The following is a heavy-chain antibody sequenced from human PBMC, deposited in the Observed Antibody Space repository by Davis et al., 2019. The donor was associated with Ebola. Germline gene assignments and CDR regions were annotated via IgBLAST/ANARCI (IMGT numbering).Heavy chain of an antibody. CDR1: GFTFSSYW. CDR3: AKDQYYGSGSYLSYGMDV. CDR2: IKQDGSEK. V-gene: IGHV3-7*01. D-gene: IGHD3-10*01. J-gene: IGHJ6*02. Sequence: GESLKISCAASGFTFSSYWMSWVRQAPGKGLEWVANIKQDGSEKYYADSVKGRFTISRDNSKNTLYLQMNSLRAEDTAVYYCAKDQYYGSGSYLSYGMDVWGQGTTVTVFS.